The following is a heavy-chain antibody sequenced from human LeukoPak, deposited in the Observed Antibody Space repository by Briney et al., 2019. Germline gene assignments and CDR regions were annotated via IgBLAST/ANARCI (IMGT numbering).Heavy chain of an antibody. CDR3: ASPIAVASTGFDY. CDR2: MNPNSGNT. Sequence: ASVKVSCKASGYTFTSYDINWVRQATGQGLEWMGWMNPNSGNTGYAQKFQGRVTMTRNTSIGTAYMELSSLRSEDTAVYYCASPIAVASTGFDYWGQGTLVTVSS. J-gene: IGHJ4*02. D-gene: IGHD6-19*01. CDR1: GYTFTSYD. V-gene: IGHV1-8*01.